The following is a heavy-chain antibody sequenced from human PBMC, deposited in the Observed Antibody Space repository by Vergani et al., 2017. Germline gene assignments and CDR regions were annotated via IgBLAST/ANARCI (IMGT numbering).Heavy chain of an antibody. CDR1: GASVNSYY. CDR3: ARSRIYYGAGSPYY. Sequence: QVKLQESGPGLVKPSETLSLTCTVSGASVNSYYWSWIRQPPGKGLEWMGYVSFRGDTLYDPSVKGRMTISLNTSSNQFSLYLTSVTAADTAVYYCARSRIYYGAGSPYYWGQGTLVTVPS. V-gene: IGHV4-59*02. D-gene: IGHD3-10*01. CDR2: VSFRGDT. J-gene: IGHJ4*02.